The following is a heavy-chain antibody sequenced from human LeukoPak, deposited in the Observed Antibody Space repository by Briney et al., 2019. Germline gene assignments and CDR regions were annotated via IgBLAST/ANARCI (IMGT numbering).Heavy chain of an antibody. CDR3: AGSVFGVVYMLDP. Sequence: PGGSLRLSCAASGFTFSSYSMNWVRQAPGKGLEWVSSISSSSSYIYYADSVKGRFTISRDNAKNSLYLQMNSLRAEDTAVYYCAGSVFGVVYMLDPWGQGTLVTPSS. J-gene: IGHJ5*02. V-gene: IGHV3-21*01. CDR1: GFTFSSYS. CDR2: ISSSSSYI. D-gene: IGHD3-3*02.